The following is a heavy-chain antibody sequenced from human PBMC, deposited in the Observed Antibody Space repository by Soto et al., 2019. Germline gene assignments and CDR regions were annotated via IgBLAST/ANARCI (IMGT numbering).Heavy chain of an antibody. V-gene: IGHV2-5*02. D-gene: IGHD1-7*01. Sequence: QITLKESGPPLVKPTQTLTLTCTFSGFSLSTSGVGVGWIRQPPGKALEWLALIYWDDDKRYSPSLKSRLTITKDTSKNQVVLTMTNMDPVDTATYYCARRNYQPNFDYWGQGTLVTVSS. CDR2: IYWDDDK. CDR3: ARRNYQPNFDY. J-gene: IGHJ4*02. CDR1: GFSLSTSGVG.